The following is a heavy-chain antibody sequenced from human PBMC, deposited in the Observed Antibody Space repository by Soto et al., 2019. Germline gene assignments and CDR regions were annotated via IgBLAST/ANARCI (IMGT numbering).Heavy chain of an antibody. CDR2: MSPDSGNA. CDR3: EVTTGY. Sequence: QVQVVQSRAEVKKPGASVRVSCKTSGYTFTDYDINWVRQATGQGLEWMGWMSPDSGNAGYAHQFQGRVTMTRNTSISTAYMELSSLRSEDTAVYYCEVTTGYWGQGTMVTVSS. CDR1: GYTFTDYD. D-gene: IGHD2-21*02. V-gene: IGHV1-8*01. J-gene: IGHJ4*02.